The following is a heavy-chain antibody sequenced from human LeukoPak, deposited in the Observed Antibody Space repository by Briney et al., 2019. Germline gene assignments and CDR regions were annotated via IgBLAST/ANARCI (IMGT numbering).Heavy chain of an antibody. J-gene: IGHJ4*02. CDR2: IKSDGSST. D-gene: IGHD6-13*01. V-gene: IGHV3-74*01. Sequence: QPGGSLRLSCAASGFTFSSYWMHWVRQAPGKGLVWVSRIKSDGSSTSYADSVKGRFTISRDNAKNSLYLQMNSLRDEDTAAYYCARVGASSSSWLLYWGQGTLVTVSS. CDR1: GFTFSSYW. CDR3: ARVGASSSSWLLY.